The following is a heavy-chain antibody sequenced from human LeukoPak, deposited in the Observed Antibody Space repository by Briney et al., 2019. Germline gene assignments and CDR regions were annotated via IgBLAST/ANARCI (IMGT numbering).Heavy chain of an antibody. V-gene: IGHV1-18*01. CDR2: ISAYNGNT. CDR3: AREVTTGTTEFDY. CDR1: GYTFTSYG. D-gene: IGHD1-1*01. Sequence: ASVKVSCKASGYTFTSYGISWVRQAPGQGLEWMGWISAYNGNTNYAQKLQGRVTMTTDTSTSTAYKELRSLRSDDTAVYYCAREVTTGTTEFDYWGQGTLVTVSS. J-gene: IGHJ4*02.